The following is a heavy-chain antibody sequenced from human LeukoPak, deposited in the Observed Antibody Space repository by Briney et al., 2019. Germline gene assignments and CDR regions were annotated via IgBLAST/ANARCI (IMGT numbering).Heavy chain of an antibody. V-gene: IGHV3-23*01. CDR2: ISGSGGST. J-gene: IGHJ4*02. D-gene: IGHD3-10*01. CDR1: GFTFSFYA. Sequence: GGSLRLSCAASGFTFSFYAMSWVRQAPGKGLEWVSAISGSGGSTYPADSVEGRFTISRNNSKNTLYLKMNSLRAEDTAVYYCTKRIFRGVITHFDHWGQGTLVTVSS. CDR3: TKRIFRGVITHFDH.